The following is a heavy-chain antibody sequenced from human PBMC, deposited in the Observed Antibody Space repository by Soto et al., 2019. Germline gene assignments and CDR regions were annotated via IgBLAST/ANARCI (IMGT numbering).Heavy chain of an antibody. D-gene: IGHD3-3*01. J-gene: IGHJ4*02. CDR1: GFTFSSFA. CDR2: ISGSGGST. Sequence: GGSLRLFCAASGFTFSSFAMSWVRQAPGKGLEWVSAISGSGGSTYYADSVKGRFTISRDNSKNTLYLQMNSLRAEDTAVYYCAKDWDFWSGPIDYWGQGTLVTVSS. V-gene: IGHV3-23*01. CDR3: AKDWDFWSGPIDY.